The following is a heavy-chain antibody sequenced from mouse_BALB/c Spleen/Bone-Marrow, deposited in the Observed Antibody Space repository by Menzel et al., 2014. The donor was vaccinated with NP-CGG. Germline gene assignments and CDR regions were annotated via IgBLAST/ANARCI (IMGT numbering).Heavy chain of an antibody. CDR2: TRSKSNNYAT. Sequence: EVKLVESGGGLVQPKGSLKLSCAASGFTFNTYAMNWVRQAPGKGLEWVARTRSKSNNYATYYADSVKDRFTISRDDSQSKLFLQMNNLKTEDTAKYYCVKSDGYFFDYWGQGTSLTVSS. J-gene: IGHJ2*03. CDR3: VKSDGYFFDY. V-gene: IGHV10-1*02. D-gene: IGHD2-3*01. CDR1: GFTFNTYA.